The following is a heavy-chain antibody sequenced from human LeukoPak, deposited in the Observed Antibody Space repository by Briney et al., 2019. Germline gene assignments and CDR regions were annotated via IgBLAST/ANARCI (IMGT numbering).Heavy chain of an antibody. CDR1: GYTFTSYY. J-gene: IGHJ4*02. CDR3: ARDSGMVRGTVDY. V-gene: IGHV1-46*01. D-gene: IGHD3-10*01. Sequence: ASVKVSCKPSGYTFTSYYMYWVRQAPGQGLEWMGIINPSGGSTSYAQKFQGRATMTRDTSTSTVYMELSSLRSEDTAVYYCARDSGMVRGTVDYWGQGTLVTVSS. CDR2: INPSGGST.